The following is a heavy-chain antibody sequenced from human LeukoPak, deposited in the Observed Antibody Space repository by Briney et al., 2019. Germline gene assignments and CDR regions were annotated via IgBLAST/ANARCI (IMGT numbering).Heavy chain of an antibody. J-gene: IGHJ4*02. D-gene: IGHD1-26*01. Sequence: GGSLSLSCATSGFAFNTYGMNWVRQAPGKGLEWASYISSRSSTIFYADSVKGRFTISRDNAKNSLFLQMNSLRAEDTAVYYCARETRSAWEFEYWGQGTLVTVSS. CDR3: ARETRSAWEFEY. V-gene: IGHV3-48*04. CDR1: GFAFNTYG. CDR2: ISSRSSTI.